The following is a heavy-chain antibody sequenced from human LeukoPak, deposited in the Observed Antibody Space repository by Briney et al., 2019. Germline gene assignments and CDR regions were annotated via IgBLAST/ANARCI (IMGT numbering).Heavy chain of an antibody. V-gene: IGHV4-4*07. J-gene: IGHJ5*02. CDR2: IYTSEST. Sequence: PSETLPLTCTVSGDSISSYYWSWIRQPAGKGLEWIGRIYTSESTNYNPSLKSRVTMSVDTSKNQFSLKLSSVTAADTAVYYCARDLTVAGTGDWFDPWGQGTLVTVSS. CDR1: GDSISSYY. CDR3: ARDLTVAGTGDWFDP. D-gene: IGHD6-19*01.